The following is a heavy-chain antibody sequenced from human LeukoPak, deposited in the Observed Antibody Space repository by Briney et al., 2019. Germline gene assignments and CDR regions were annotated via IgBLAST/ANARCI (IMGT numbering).Heavy chain of an antibody. D-gene: IGHD5-12*01. J-gene: IGHJ6*02. CDR3: ARDSVATSPHYYYYGMDV. CDR1: GFTFSSCG. V-gene: IGHV3-33*01. CDR2: IWYDGSNK. Sequence: PGGSLRLSCAASGFTFSSCGMHWVRQAPGKGLEWVAVIWYDGSNKYYADSVKGRFTISRDSSKNTLYLQMNSLRAEDTAVYYCARDSVATSPHYYYYGMDVWGQGTTVTVSS.